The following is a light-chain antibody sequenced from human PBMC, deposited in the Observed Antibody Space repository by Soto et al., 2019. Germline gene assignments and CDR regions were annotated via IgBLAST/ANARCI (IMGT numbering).Light chain of an antibody. V-gene: IGKV3D-15*01. CDR1: QSVSGN. CDR3: QQYNSWPLT. J-gene: IGKJ4*01. Sequence: ETVITQSPATLSVSPGERATLSCRASQSVSGNLAWYQQKPGQPPRLLIYDISTRATGIPTRFSGSGSGTEFTLTISSLQSEDFAVYYCQQYNSWPLTFGGGTKVDIK. CDR2: DIS.